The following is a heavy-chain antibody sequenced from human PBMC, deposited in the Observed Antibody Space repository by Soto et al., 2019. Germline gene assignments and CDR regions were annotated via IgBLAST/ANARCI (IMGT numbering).Heavy chain of an antibody. V-gene: IGHV1-69*13. J-gene: IGHJ6*02. CDR1: GGTFSSYA. Sequence: GASVKVSCKASGGTFSSYAISWVRQAPGQGLEWMGGIIPIFGTANYAQKFQGRVTITADESTSTAYMELSSLRSEDTAVYYCARERGRSSYDFWSGYYSSGPQNYYYYGMDVWGQGTTVTVSS. D-gene: IGHD3-3*01. CDR2: IIPIFGTA. CDR3: ARERGRSSYDFWSGYYSSGPQNYYYYGMDV.